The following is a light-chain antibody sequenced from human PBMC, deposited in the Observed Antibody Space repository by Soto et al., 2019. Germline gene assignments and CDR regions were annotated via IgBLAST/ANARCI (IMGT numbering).Light chain of an antibody. Sequence: DIHMSQSPSTLSASVGDRVTIICRASQSISSWLAWYQQKPGQAPKLLIYKASSLESGVPSRFSGSGSGTEFTLTISSLQPDDFATYYCQQYNSWTFGQGTKVDI. CDR3: QQYNSWT. J-gene: IGKJ1*01. CDR1: QSISSW. V-gene: IGKV1-5*03. CDR2: KAS.